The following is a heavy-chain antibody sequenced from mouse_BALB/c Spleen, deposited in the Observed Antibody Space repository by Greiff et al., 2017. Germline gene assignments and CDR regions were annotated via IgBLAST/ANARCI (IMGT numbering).Heavy chain of an antibody. CDR3: ARGGIRDYFDY. J-gene: IGHJ2*01. V-gene: IGHV5-12-2*01. CDR2: ISNGGGST. D-gene: IGHD1-3*01. CDR1: GFTFSSYT. Sequence: EVMLVDSGGGLVQPGGSLKLSCAASGFTFSSYTMSWVRQTPEKRLEWVAYISNGGGSTYYPDTVKGRFTISRDNAKNTLYLQMSSLKSEDTAMYYCARGGIRDYFDYWGQGTTLTVSS.